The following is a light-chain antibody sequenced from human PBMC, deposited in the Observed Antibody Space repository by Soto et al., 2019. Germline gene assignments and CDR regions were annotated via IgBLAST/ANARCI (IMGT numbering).Light chain of an antibody. J-gene: IGKJ1*01. CDR2: GAS. V-gene: IGKV3-20*01. Sequence: EIVLTQSPGTLSLSPGERATLSCRASQSVSSRLAWYQHKPGQAPRLLISGASSRAIHTPDRFSGSGSGTDFTLTISGLEPEDFAVYYCQHFGNSLWTFGQGTKVEI. CDR3: QHFGNSLWT. CDR1: QSVSSR.